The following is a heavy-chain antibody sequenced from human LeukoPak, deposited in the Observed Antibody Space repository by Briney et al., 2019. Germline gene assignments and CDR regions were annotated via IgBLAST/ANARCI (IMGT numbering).Heavy chain of an antibody. CDR3: ARVLSVSYCDS. V-gene: IGHV3-53*01. D-gene: IGHD2/OR15-2a*01. J-gene: IGHJ4*02. CDR1: GYGFSTYW. CDR2: IYSGGTT. Sequence: GESLKISCEGSGYGFSTYWLGWVRQMPGKGLEWVSVIYSGGTTYYADSVKGRFTISRDNSKNTLYLQMNSLRAEDTAVYYCARVLSVSYCDSWGQGTLVTVSS.